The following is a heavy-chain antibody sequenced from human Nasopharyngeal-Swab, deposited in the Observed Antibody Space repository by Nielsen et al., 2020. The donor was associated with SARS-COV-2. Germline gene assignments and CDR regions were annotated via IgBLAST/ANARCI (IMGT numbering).Heavy chain of an antibody. CDR2: IYYGGST. V-gene: IGHV4-39*01. J-gene: IGHJ4*02. Sequence: SETLSLTCTVSGGSISSSTYYWAWIRQPPGKGLEWIGSIYYGGSTYYNPSLKSQVTISVDTSKNQFSLKLSSVTAADTAVYYCATLSSSWYEYYFDYWGQGTLVTVSS. CDR1: GGSISSSTYY. CDR3: ATLSSSWYEYYFDY. D-gene: IGHD6-13*01.